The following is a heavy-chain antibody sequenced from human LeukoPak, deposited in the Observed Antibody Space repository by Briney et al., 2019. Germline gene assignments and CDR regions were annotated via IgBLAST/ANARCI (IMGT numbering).Heavy chain of an antibody. CDR2: INPSGGST. CDR1: GYTFTGYY. D-gene: IGHD3-22*01. V-gene: IGHV1-46*01. J-gene: IGHJ6*02. Sequence: ASVKVSCKASGYTFTGYYMHWVRQAPGQGLEWMGIINPSGGSTSYAQKFQGRVTMTRDTSTSTVYMELSSLRSEDTAVYYCARDHRITMIVVVQPYYYYGMDVWGQGTTVTVSS. CDR3: ARDHRITMIVVVQPYYYYGMDV.